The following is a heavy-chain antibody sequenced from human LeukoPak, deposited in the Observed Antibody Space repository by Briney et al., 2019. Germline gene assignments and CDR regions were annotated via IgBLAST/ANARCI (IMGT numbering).Heavy chain of an antibody. CDR1: GGSISSGGYY. V-gene: IGHV4-31*03. CDR3: ASEGIAAASDAFDI. D-gene: IGHD6-13*01. CDR2: IYYSGST. J-gene: IGHJ3*02. Sequence: PSQTLSLTCTVSGGSISSGGYYWSWIRQHPGKGLEWIGYIYYSGSTYYNPSLKSRVTISVDTSKNQFSLKLSSVTAADTAVYYCASEGIAAASDAFDIWGQGTMVTVSS.